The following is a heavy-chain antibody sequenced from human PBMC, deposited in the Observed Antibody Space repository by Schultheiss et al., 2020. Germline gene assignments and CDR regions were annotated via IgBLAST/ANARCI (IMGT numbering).Heavy chain of an antibody. D-gene: IGHD4-17*01. V-gene: IGHV3-48*04. J-gene: IGHJ6*02. CDR3: AKAGNYGDYVLYYYYGMDV. CDR2: ISSSGSTI. CDR1: GFTFSSYG. Sequence: GGSLRLSCAASGFTFSSYGMHWVRQAPGKGLEWVSYISSSGSTIYYADSVKGRFTISRDNAKNTLYLQMNSLRAEDTAVYYCAKAGNYGDYVLYYYYGMDVWGQGTTVNVSS.